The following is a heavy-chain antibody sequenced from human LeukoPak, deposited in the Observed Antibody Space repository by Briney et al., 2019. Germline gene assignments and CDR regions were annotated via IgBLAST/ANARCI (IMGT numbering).Heavy chain of an antibody. Sequence: GGSLRLSCAASGFTFSDSGIHWVRQAPGKGLEWVAVISYDGRNKHYADSVKGRFTISRDNSKNTLYLQMNSLKTEDTAVYYCRASVGLWFGELFQAKSVDYWGQGTLVTVSS. CDR1: GFTFSDSG. V-gene: IGHV3-30*03. CDR2: ISYDGRNK. CDR3: RASVGLWFGELFQAKSVDY. D-gene: IGHD3-10*01. J-gene: IGHJ4*02.